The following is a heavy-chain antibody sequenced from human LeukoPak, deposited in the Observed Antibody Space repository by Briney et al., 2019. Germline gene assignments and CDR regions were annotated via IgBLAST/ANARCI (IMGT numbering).Heavy chain of an antibody. CDR1: GGTFNNYA. J-gene: IGHJ3*02. Sequence: GASVKVSCKVSGGTFNNYAISWVRQAPGQGLEWMGRINPVFDMANYAQKFQGTVTITADKSTSTVYMELSSLRNEDTAVYYCAIIALVPMWGQGTKVTVSS. CDR2: INPVFDMA. CDR3: AIIALVPM. D-gene: IGHD6-19*01. V-gene: IGHV1-69*04.